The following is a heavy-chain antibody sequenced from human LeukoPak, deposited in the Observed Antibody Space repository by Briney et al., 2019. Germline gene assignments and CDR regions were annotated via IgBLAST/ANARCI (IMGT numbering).Heavy chain of an antibody. Sequence: NASETLSLTCTVSGGSISSYYWSWIRQPPGKGLEWIGYIYYSGSTNYNPSLRGRVTMSVDRSKNQFSLKLSSVTAADTAVYYCAREGYCSGGNCHRTFDYWGRGTLVTVSS. CDR1: GGSISSYY. J-gene: IGHJ4*02. CDR2: IYYSGST. V-gene: IGHV4-59*01. CDR3: AREGYCSGGNCHRTFDY. D-gene: IGHD2-15*01.